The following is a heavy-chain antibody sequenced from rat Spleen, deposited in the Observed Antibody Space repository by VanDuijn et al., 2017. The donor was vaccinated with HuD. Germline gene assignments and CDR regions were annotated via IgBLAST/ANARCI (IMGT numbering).Heavy chain of an antibody. D-gene: IGHD1-9*01. CDR1: GFSLTKHS. V-gene: IGHV2-34*01. J-gene: IGHJ2*01. CDR3: TKETMGVTPLIDY. CDR2: IWYDGDT. Sequence: QVQLMESGPGLVQPSETLSLTCTVSGFSLTKHSVSWVRQPSEKGPEWMGRIWYDGDTAYNSALKSRLSISRDTSKNQVFLKMDSLQTDDTGTYYCTKETMGVTPLIDYWGQGVMVTVSS.